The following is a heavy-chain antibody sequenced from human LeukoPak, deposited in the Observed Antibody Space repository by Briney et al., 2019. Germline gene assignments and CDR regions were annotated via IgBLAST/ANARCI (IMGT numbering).Heavy chain of an antibody. CDR1: GFTFSNYW. D-gene: IGHD3-22*01. Sequence: GGSLRLSCATSGFTFSNYWMAWVRQAPGKGLEWMGNIKQDGSEKCYVDSVKGRFTFTRDNAKESAYLQMNSLRADDTAVYHCARSPYDSRGWYYFDYWGQGTLVTVSS. CDR2: IKQDGSEK. CDR3: ARSPYDSRGWYYFDY. V-gene: IGHV3-7*05. J-gene: IGHJ4*02.